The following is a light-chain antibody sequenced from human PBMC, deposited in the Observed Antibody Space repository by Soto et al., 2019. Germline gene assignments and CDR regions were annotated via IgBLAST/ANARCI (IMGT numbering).Light chain of an antibody. J-gene: IGLJ1*01. CDR1: NSNIGNNK. CDR3: ATWNDRLHGYV. V-gene: IGLV1-44*01. Sequence: QSVLTQPPSASGTPGQRVTTSCSGSNSNIGNNKVNWYQQLPGTAPKHLIYTSNQRPSGVADRFSGSKSGTSASLAINGRQFEDRADYYGATWNDRLHGYVLGNGTKVTVL. CDR2: TSN.